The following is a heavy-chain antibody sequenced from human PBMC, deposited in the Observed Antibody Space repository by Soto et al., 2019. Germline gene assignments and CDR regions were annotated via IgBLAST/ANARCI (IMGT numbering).Heavy chain of an antibody. V-gene: IGHV2-5*02. CDR3: AHAYDYIWGSYRYNFDY. D-gene: IGHD3-16*02. Sequence: QITLKESGPTLVKPTQTLTLTCTFSGFSLSTSGVGVGWIRQPPGKALEWLALIYWDDDKRYSPSLKSRLTITKDTSKNQVVLTITNMDPVDTATYYCAHAYDYIWGSYRYNFDYWGQGTLVTVSS. CDR2: IYWDDDK. CDR1: GFSLSTSGVG. J-gene: IGHJ4*02.